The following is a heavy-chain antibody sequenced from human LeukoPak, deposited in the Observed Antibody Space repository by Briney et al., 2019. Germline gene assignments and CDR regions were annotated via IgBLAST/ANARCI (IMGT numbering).Heavy chain of an antibody. V-gene: IGHV3-11*01. CDR3: ARSTLRGRSGRTEFFQH. CDR2: ISDSGNTI. CDR1: GFTFSNYY. D-gene: IGHD6-19*01. Sequence: GGSLRLSCAASGFTFSNYYMTWIRQAPGKGLQWISYISDSGNTIYYADSVEGRFTISRDNAKNSLYLQMHSRRAEDTAMYYCARSTLRGRSGRTEFFQHWGQGTLVTVSS. J-gene: IGHJ1*01.